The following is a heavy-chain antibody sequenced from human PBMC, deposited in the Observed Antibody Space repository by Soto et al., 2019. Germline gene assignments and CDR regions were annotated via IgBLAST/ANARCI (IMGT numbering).Heavy chain of an antibody. Sequence: SETLSLTCTVSGGSISSSSYYWGWIRQPPGKGLEWIGSIYYSGSTYYNPSLKSRVTISVDTSKNQFSLKLSSVTAADTAVYYCARRGAVAATTYDYWGQGTLVTVSS. D-gene: IGHD2-15*01. CDR1: GGSISSSSYY. CDR3: ARRGAVAATTYDY. J-gene: IGHJ4*02. CDR2: IYYSGST. V-gene: IGHV4-39*01.